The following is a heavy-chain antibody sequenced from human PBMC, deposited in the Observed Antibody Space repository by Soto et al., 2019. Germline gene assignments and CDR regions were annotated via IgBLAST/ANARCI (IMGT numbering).Heavy chain of an antibody. CDR1: GESFSDYF. J-gene: IGHJ6*02. D-gene: IGHD3-10*01. V-gene: IGHV4-34*01. Sequence: QVQLQQWGAGLLKPSETLSLTCAVSGESFSDYFWSWIRQPPAKGLEWIGEIDQTGRTNYNPSLKSRVIMSVDTSKNPFSLNLSSVTAADTAMYYCARGVGSGRDYGLDVWGQGTTVTVS. CDR3: ARGVGSGRDYGLDV. CDR2: IDQTGRT.